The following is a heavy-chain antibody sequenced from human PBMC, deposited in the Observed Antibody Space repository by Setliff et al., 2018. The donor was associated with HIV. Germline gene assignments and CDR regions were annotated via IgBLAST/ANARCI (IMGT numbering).Heavy chain of an antibody. CDR3: ARGGDGYNPGGGTFDH. CDR2: INESGST. D-gene: IGHD1-1*01. J-gene: IGHJ4*02. V-gene: IGHV4-34*01. CDR1: GGSLGGYY. Sequence: SETLSLTCAVHGGSLGGYYWTWIRQPPGKGLEWIGEINESGSTNYSPSLKSRITISLDTSNNQFSLNLTSLAAAETAVYYCARGGDGYNPGGGTFDHWGQGTLVTVSS.